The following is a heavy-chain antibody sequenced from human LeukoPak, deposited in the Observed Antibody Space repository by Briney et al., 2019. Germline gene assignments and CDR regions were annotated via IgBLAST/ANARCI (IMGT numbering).Heavy chain of an antibody. D-gene: IGHD6-13*01. J-gene: IGHJ5*02. V-gene: IGHV4-39*07. CDR2: IFYSGST. CDR1: GGSISSIGYY. Sequence: SETLSLTCTVSGGSISSIGYYWGWIRQPPGKGLEWIASIFYSGSTYYNPSLKSRVTISVDTSKNQFSLKLSSVTAADTAVYYCAEALGSNWYNWFNPWGQGTLVTVSS. CDR3: AEALGSNWYNWFNP.